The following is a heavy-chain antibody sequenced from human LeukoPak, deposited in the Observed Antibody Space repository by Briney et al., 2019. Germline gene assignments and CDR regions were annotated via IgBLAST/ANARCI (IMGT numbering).Heavy chain of an antibody. CDR1: GGTFSSYA. V-gene: IGHV1-69*13. Sequence: SVKVSCKASGGTFSSYAISWVRQAPGQGLEWMGGIIPIFGTANYAQKFQGRVTITADESTSTAYMELSSLRSEDTAVYYCARVIYDSSGYYLGTPSWFDPWGQGTLITVSS. CDR3: ARVIYDSSGYYLGTPSWFDP. D-gene: IGHD3-22*01. J-gene: IGHJ5*02. CDR2: IIPIFGTA.